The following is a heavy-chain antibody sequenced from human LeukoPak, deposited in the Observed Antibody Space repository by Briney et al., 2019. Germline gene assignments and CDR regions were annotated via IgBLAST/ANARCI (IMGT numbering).Heavy chain of an antibody. CDR3: AKQSAGSAAWYSLHYDF. V-gene: IGHV3-23*01. Sequence: PGGSLRLSCAASGFTFSSYAMSWVRQAPGKGLEWVSATSDSGGNTYYADSVKGRFTISRDNSKDTLYLQMNGLRAEDTAVYFCAKQSAGSAAWYSLHYDFWGQGTLVTVSS. CDR1: GFTFSSYA. D-gene: IGHD6-13*01. CDR2: TSDSGGNT. J-gene: IGHJ4*02.